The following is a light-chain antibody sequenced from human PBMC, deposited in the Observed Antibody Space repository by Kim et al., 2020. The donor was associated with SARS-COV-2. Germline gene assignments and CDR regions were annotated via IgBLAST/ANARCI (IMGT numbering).Light chain of an antibody. Sequence: QSVTISCTGASSDVGYYNYGSWYQQHPGKAPKLMIYEVTKRPSGVPDRFSGSKSGNTASLTVSGLQAEDEADYYCSSYASSNAWVFGGGTKLTVL. V-gene: IGLV2-8*01. CDR2: EVT. J-gene: IGLJ3*02. CDR1: SSDVGYYNY. CDR3: SSYASSNAWV.